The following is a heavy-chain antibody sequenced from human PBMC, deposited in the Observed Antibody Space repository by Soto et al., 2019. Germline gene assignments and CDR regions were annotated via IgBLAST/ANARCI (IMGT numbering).Heavy chain of an antibody. CDR3: ARYSYSSPYYYYGMDV. V-gene: IGHV5-51*01. J-gene: IGHJ6*02. CDR2: IYPGDSDT. CDR1: GYSFTSYW. D-gene: IGHD6-13*01. Sequence: PAESLKISCKASGYSFTSYWNGWVRQMPGKGLEWMGIIYPGDSDTRYSPSFQGQVTISADKSISTAYLQWSSLKASDTAMYYCARYSYSSPYYYYGMDVWGQGTTVTVSS.